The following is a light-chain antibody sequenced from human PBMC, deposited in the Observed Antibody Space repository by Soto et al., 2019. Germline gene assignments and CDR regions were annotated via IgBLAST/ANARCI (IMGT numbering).Light chain of an antibody. CDR3: QQYGSSPT. J-gene: IGKJ1*01. Sequence: EVVLTQSPGTLSLSPGERATLSCRASQSVSSNYLAWYQQKPGQAPRLLIYGASSRATGVPDRFSGSGSGTDFTLIISRLEPEDFAVYYCQQYGSSPTFGQGTKLEIK. V-gene: IGKV3-20*01. CDR1: QSVSSNY. CDR2: GAS.